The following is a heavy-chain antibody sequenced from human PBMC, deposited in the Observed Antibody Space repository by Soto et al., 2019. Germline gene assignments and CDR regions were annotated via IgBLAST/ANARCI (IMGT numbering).Heavy chain of an antibody. V-gene: IGHV4-59*08. Sequence: PSETLSLTCTVSGGSISTYYWSWLRQPPGKGLEWIGYIYYSGSSNYNPSLKSRVTISVDTSTNQFSLKLTSVTAADTAVYYCARRQAVNSPMIRRGYNWFDPWGQGTLVTASS. CDR3: ARRQAVNSPMIRRGYNWFDP. D-gene: IGHD3-16*01. J-gene: IGHJ5*02. CDR2: IYYSGSS. CDR1: GGSISTYY.